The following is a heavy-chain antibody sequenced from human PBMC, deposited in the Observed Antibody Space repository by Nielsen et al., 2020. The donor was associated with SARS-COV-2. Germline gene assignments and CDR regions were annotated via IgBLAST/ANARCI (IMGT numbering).Heavy chain of an antibody. CDR3: ARQTVSSYQLLRKYYYHIDV. J-gene: IGHJ6*03. CDR1: GFTFSASG. Sequence: GESLKISCAASGFTFSASGMNWVRQAPGRGLEWISYINGGETHVYYAASVKGRFTIFRDNAKNALYLQMNSLRDDDTAVYYCARQTVSSYQLLRKYYYHIDVWGKGTTVTVSS. CDR2: INGGETHV. V-gene: IGHV3-48*02. D-gene: IGHD2-2*01.